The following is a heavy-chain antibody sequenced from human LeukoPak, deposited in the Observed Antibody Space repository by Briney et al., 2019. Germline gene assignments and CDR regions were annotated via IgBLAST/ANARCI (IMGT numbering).Heavy chain of an antibody. CDR3: ATVFDF. CDR1: GFTFSRYS. J-gene: IGHJ5*01. Sequence: PGGSLRLSCAASGFTFSRYSMHWVRQVPGKGLEWVCRIDDVGSGTSYADSVKGRFTISRDDAKNTVYLQMNSLRAEDTAVYYCATVFDFWGQGTLVTVSS. CDR2: IDDVGSGT. V-gene: IGHV3-74*01. D-gene: IGHD2-21*02.